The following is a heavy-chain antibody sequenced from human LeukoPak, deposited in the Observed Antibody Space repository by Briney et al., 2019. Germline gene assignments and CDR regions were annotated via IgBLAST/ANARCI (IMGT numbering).Heavy chain of an antibody. CDR2: INPNSGGT. D-gene: IGHD4-11*01. CDR1: GYTFTDYY. CDR3: TTGAPTVTAYEFDY. J-gene: IGHJ4*02. V-gene: IGHV1-2*02. Sequence: ASVKVSCKASGYTFTDYYIHWVRQAPGQGLEWMGWINPNSGGTKYAQMFQGRVTMTRDTSISTAYMELSSLRSEDTAVYYCTTGAPTVTAYEFDYWGQGTLVTVSS.